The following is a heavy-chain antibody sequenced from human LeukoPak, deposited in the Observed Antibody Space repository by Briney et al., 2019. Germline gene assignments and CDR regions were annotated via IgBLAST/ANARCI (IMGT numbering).Heavy chain of an antibody. CDR2: TRNKANSYTT. CDR1: GFTFSSYG. Sequence: GGSLRLSCAASGFTFSSYGMHWVRQAPGKGLEWVGRTRNKANSYTTEYAASVKGRFTISRDDSKNSLYLQMNSLKTEDTAVYYCAREGKRITMVRGVITPRGYYYMDVWGKGTTVTVSS. D-gene: IGHD3-10*01. CDR3: AREGKRITMVRGVITPRGYYYMDV. V-gene: IGHV3-72*01. J-gene: IGHJ6*03.